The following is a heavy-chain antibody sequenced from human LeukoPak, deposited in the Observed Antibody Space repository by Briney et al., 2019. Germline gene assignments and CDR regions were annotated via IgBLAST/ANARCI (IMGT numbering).Heavy chain of an antibody. CDR3: ARVVVPAVIWDKWWFDP. V-gene: IGHV1-18*01. J-gene: IGHJ5*02. D-gene: IGHD2-2*01. CDR2: ISAYNGNT. Sequence: GASVKVSCKASGYTFTNYGISWVRQAPGQALEWMGWISAYNGNTNYAQKLQGGVTMTTDTSTSTAYMELRSLRSDDTAVYYCARVVVPAVIWDKWWFDPWGQGTLVTVSS. CDR1: GYTFTNYG.